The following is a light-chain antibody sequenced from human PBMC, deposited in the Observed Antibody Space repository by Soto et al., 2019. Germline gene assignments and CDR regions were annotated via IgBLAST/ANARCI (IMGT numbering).Light chain of an antibody. V-gene: IGKV3-20*01. J-gene: IGKJ2*01. CDR3: QQYGNSPPYT. CDR2: GAS. CDR1: QSIRSTY. Sequence: ENVLTQSPGTLSLSPGERATLSCRASQSIRSTYLAWYQQKPGQSPGLLIYGASSRATDIPDRFSGSGSGTDFTLTISRVEPEDCAVYYCQQYGNSPPYTFGQGTKLEIK.